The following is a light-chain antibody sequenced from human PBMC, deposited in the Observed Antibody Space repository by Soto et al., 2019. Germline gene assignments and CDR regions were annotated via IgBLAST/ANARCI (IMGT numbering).Light chain of an antibody. CDR2: DVS. J-gene: IGLJ1*01. CDR3: SSFTRSNSYV. Sequence: QSVLTQPASVSGSPVQSITISCTGTSSDVGAYNYVSWYQQHPGKVPKLMIYDVSDRPSGVSNRFSGSKSGNTASLTISGLQAEDEADYYCSSFTRSNSYVFGTGTKVTVL. V-gene: IGLV2-14*03. CDR1: SSDVGAYNY.